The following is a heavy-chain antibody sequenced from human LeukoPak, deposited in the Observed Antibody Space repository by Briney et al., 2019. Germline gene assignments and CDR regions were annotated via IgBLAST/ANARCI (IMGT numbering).Heavy chain of an antibody. CDR3: ARGGSPPEALGYAFDI. CDR2: INSDGSSI. D-gene: IGHD1-26*01. Sequence: AGSLPLSCAASGFTFSNYWMRWVRQAPGKGLVRVSRINSDGSSIIYADSVKGRVTISRDNAKNTLYLQMNSLRVEDTAVYYCARGGSPPEALGYAFDIWGQGTMTISSS. V-gene: IGHV3-74*01. J-gene: IGHJ3*02. CDR1: GFTFSNYW.